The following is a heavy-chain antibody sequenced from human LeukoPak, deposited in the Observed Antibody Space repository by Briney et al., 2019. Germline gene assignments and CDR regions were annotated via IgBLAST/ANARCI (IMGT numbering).Heavy chain of an antibody. Sequence: SETLSLTCTVSGGSVSAYSWSWLRQPPGKGLEWIGSIYYSGSASHNPSLKSRVTMSVDTSQNRFSLKLSSVTAADTAVYYCARVGLDISTHLDYWGQGTLVAVSS. J-gene: IGHJ4*02. CDR2: IYYSGSA. CDR3: ARVGLDISTHLDY. D-gene: IGHD2-2*01. V-gene: IGHV4-59*02. CDR1: GGSVSAYS.